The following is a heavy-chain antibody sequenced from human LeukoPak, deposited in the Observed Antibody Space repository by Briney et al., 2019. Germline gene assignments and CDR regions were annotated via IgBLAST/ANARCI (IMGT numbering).Heavy chain of an antibody. CDR2: IWYDGSNK. Sequence: GRSLRLSCAASGFTFSSYGMHWVRQAAGKGLEWVAVIWYDGSNKYYADSVKGRFTISRDNSKNTLYLQMNSLRAEDTAVYYCAKDWGYDSSGRLNYWGQGTLVTVSS. J-gene: IGHJ4*02. CDR3: AKDWGYDSSGRLNY. V-gene: IGHV3-33*06. D-gene: IGHD3-22*01. CDR1: GFTFSSYG.